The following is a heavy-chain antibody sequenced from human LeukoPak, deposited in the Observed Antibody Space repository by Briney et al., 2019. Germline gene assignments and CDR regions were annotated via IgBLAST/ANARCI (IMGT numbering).Heavy chain of an antibody. CDR1: GGTFSSYA. CDR3: ARGAVASAGLDLGY. CDR2: IIPIFGTA. Sequence: ASVKVSCKASGGTFSSYAISWVRQAPGQGLEWMGGIIPIFGTANYAQKFQGRVTITADESASTAYMELSSLRSEDTAVYYCARGAVASAGLDLGYWGQGTLVTVSS. J-gene: IGHJ4*02. V-gene: IGHV1-69*13. D-gene: IGHD6-13*01.